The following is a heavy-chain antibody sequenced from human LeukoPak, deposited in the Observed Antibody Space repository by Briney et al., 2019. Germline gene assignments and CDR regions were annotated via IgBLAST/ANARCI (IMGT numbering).Heavy chain of an antibody. CDR2: IIPIFGTA. J-gene: IGHJ4*02. D-gene: IGHD5-18*01. Sequence: ASVKVSCKASGVTFSSYAISWVRQAPGQGLEWMGGIIPIFGTANYAQKFQGRVTITADESTSTAYMELSSLRSEDTAVYYCARGRGYSYVGSFDYWGQGTLVTVSS. CDR3: ARGRGYSYVGSFDY. CDR1: GVTFSSYA. V-gene: IGHV1-69*13.